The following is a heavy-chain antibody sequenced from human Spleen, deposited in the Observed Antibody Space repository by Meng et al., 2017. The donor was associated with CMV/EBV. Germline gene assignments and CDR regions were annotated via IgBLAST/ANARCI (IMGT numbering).Heavy chain of an antibody. J-gene: IGHJ3*02. V-gene: IGHV1-69*04. CDR1: GYTFTSYG. D-gene: IGHD2-2*01. CDR2: IIPILGTA. Sequence: SVKVSCKASGYTFTSYGISWVRQAPGQGLEWVGRIIPILGTANYAQNFQGRVTITADKSTSTVYMELSSLTSEDTAVYYCARGRTSSDDGDMWGQGTTVTVS. CDR3: ARGRTSSDDGDM.